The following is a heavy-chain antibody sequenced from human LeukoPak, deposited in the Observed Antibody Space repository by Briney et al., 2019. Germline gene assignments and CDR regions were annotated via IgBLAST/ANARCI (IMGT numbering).Heavy chain of an antibody. Sequence: ASVKVSCKASGYTFTSYYMHWVRQAPGQGLEWRGIINPSGGSTSYAQKFQGRVTMTRDTSTSTVYMELSSLRSEDTAVYYCARDRVGFGHRYYYFDYWGQGTLVTVSS. CDR2: INPSGGST. V-gene: IGHV1-46*03. CDR1: GYTFTSYY. D-gene: IGHD3-10*01. J-gene: IGHJ4*02. CDR3: ARDRVGFGHRYYYFDY.